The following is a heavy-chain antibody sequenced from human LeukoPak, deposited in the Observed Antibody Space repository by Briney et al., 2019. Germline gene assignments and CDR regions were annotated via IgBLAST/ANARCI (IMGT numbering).Heavy chain of an antibody. CDR1: GFSFSSYW. J-gene: IGHJ4*02. Sequence: PGGSLRLSCTASGFSFSSYWMSWVRQAPGKGREWVANTNQDGSQTYYEDSVKGRFTISRDNAKNSMYLQMNSLRAEDTAVYFCATDGRSGRHDFDYWGQGTLVTVSS. D-gene: IGHD3-10*01. CDR2: TNQDGSQT. CDR3: ATDGRSGRHDFDY. V-gene: IGHV3-7*01.